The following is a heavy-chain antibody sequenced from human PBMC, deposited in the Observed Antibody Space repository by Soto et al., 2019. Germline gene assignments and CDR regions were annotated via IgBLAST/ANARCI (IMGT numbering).Heavy chain of an antibody. CDR2: ISSRSSYI. CDR1: GFTFSSYS. V-gene: IGHV3-21*06. CDR3: AILLVWFGELLGPVDY. J-gene: IGHJ4*02. Sequence: GESLKISCAASGFTFSSYSMNWVRQAPGKGLEWVSSISSRSSYIHYADSVKGRFTISRDNAKSSLYLQMNSLRAEDTAVYYCAILLVWFGELLGPVDYWGQGTLVTVSS. D-gene: IGHD3-10*01.